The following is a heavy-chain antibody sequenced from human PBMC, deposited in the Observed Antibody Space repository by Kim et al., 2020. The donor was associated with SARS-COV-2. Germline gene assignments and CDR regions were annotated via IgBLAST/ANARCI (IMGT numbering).Heavy chain of an antibody. V-gene: IGHV1-69*13. J-gene: IGHJ3*02. CDR2: IIPIFGTA. CDR1: GGTFSSYA. D-gene: IGHD3-9*01. CDR3: AGGVLKDYDILTGYYRDAFGI. Sequence: SVKVSCKASGGTFSSYAISWVRQAPGQGLEWMGGIIPIFGTANYAQKFQGRVTITADESTSTAYMELSSLRSEDTAVYYCAGGVLKDYDILTGYYRDAFGIWGQATMVTVSS.